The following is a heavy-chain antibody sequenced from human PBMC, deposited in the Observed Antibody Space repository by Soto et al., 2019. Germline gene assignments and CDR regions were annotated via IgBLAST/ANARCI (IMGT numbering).Heavy chain of an antibody. J-gene: IGHJ3*02. Sequence: EVQLVESGGGLVQPGGSLRLSCAASGFDFNIAEMNWVRQAPGKGLEWISYISKSSVDIHYADSVKGRFTISRDNAKNSLYLQMNSLRVEDTALYYCAPRKFVSFNIAAFEIWGQGTMVTVSS. CDR1: GFDFNIAE. CDR3: APRKFVSFNIAAFEI. CDR2: ISKSSVDI. V-gene: IGHV3-48*03. D-gene: IGHD5-12*01.